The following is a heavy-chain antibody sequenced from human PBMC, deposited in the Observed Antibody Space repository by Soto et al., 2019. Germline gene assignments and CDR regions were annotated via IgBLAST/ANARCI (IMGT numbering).Heavy chain of an antibody. CDR1: GFTFSDYY. D-gene: IGHD3-10*01. V-gene: IGHV3-11*05. CDR3: ARDSAMVRGVITPTDYYYGMDV. CDR2: ISSSSSYT. J-gene: IGHJ6*02. Sequence: QMQLVESGGGLVKPGGSLRLSCAASGFTFSDYYMSWIRQAPGKGLEWVSYISSSSSYTNYADSVKGRFTISRDNAKNSLYLQMNSLRAEETAVYYCARDSAMVRGVITPTDYYYGMDVWGQGTTVTVSS.